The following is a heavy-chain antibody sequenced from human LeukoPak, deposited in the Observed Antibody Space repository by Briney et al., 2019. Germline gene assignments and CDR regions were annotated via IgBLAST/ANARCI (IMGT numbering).Heavy chain of an antibody. CDR3: ARSREIFGASLFDY. Sequence: ASVKVSCKASGGTFSSYAISWVRQAPGQGLEWMGGIIPIFGTANYAQKFQGRVTITADESTSTAYMELSSLRSEDTAVYYCARSREIFGASLFDYWGQGTLVTVSS. V-gene: IGHV1-69*13. J-gene: IGHJ4*02. D-gene: IGHD3-3*01. CDR2: IIPIFGTA. CDR1: GGTFSSYA.